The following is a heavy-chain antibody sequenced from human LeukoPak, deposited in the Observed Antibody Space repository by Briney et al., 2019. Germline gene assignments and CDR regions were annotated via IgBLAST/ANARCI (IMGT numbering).Heavy chain of an antibody. CDR1: GFTFSSYS. J-gene: IGHJ4*02. CDR2: ISSSSNTT. CDR3: ARAVTVVTRGGLVFDY. V-gene: IGHV3-48*02. Sequence: GGSLRLSCAASGFTFSSYSMNWVRQAPGKGLEWVSYISSSSNTTYYADSVKGRFTISRDNAKNSLFLQMNSLRDEDTSVYYRARAVTVVTRGGLVFDYWGQGTLVTVSS. D-gene: IGHD2-21*02.